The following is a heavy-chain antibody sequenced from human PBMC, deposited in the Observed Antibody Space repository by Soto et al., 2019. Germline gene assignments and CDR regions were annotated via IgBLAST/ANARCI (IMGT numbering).Heavy chain of an antibody. Sequence: SVKVSCKASGGTFSSYAISWVRQAPGQGLEWMGGIIPIFGTANYAQKFQGRVTITADESTSTAYMELSSLRSEDTAVYYCARGSVDGYNQLDYWGQGTLVTVSS. CDR1: GGTFSSYA. V-gene: IGHV1-69*13. J-gene: IGHJ4*02. CDR2: IIPIFGTA. CDR3: ARGSVDGYNQLDY. D-gene: IGHD5-12*01.